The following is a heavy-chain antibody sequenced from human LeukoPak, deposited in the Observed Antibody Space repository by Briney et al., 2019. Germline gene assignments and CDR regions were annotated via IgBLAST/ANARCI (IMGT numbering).Heavy chain of an antibody. CDR1: GFTVSSNY. D-gene: IGHD3-9*01. CDR3: ARASYDSLTGIC. Sequence: GGSLRLSCAASGFTVSSNYMSWVRQAPGKGLEWVSVIYSGGSTYYADSVKGRVTISRDNSKNTLYLQMNSMRAADTAVYYCARASYDSLTGICWGQGTLVTVSS. CDR2: IYSGGST. V-gene: IGHV3-53*01. J-gene: IGHJ4*02.